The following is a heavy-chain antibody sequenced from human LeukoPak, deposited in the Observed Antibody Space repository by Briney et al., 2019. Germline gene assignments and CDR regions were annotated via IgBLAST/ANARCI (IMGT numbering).Heavy chain of an antibody. J-gene: IGHJ4*02. Sequence: GGSLRLSCAASGFTFSDYYMSWTRQAPGKGLEWVSYISSSGSTIYYADSVKGRFTISRDNAKNSLYLQMNSLRAEDTAVYYCARDPRGYNWNDVGYFDYWGQGTLVTVSS. D-gene: IGHD1-1*01. V-gene: IGHV3-11*04. CDR2: ISSSGSTI. CDR3: ARDPRGYNWNDVGYFDY. CDR1: GFTFSDYY.